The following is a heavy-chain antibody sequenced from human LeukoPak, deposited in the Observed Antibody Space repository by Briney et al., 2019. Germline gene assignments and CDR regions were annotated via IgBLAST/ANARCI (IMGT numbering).Heavy chain of an antibody. Sequence: PGGSLRLSCAASGFTVSSNYMSWVRQAPGKGLEWVSAIYSGGSTYYADSVKGRFTISRDNSKNTLYLQMSSLRAEDTAVYYCATGSYDILTGYPHYYGMDVWGQGTTVTVSS. J-gene: IGHJ6*02. V-gene: IGHV3-66*01. D-gene: IGHD3-9*01. CDR3: ATGSYDILTGYPHYYGMDV. CDR2: IYSGGST. CDR1: GFTVSSNY.